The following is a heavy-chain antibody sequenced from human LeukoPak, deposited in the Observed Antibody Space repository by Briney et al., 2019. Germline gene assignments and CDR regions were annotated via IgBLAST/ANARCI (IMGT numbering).Heavy chain of an antibody. J-gene: IGHJ4*02. CDR1: GGSFRGDYY. CDR3: ARTRDYSNYGFDY. CDR2: IYYSEST. V-gene: IGHV4-39*07. Sequence: SETLSLTCTVSGGSFRGDYYWGWIRQPPGKGLEWIGSIYYSESTYYNPSLKSRVTISVDTSKNQFSLKLSSVTAADTAVYYCARTRDYSNYGFDYWGQGTLVTVSS. D-gene: IGHD4-11*01.